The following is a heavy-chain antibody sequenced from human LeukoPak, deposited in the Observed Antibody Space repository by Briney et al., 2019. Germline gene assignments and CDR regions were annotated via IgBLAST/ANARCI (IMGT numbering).Heavy chain of an antibody. V-gene: IGHV3-74*01. CDR2: INSDGSST. D-gene: IGHD3-16*01. CDR1: GFTFSSYW. Sequence: GGSLRLSCAASGFTFSSYWMHWVRQAPGKGLVWVSRINSDGSSTSYADSVKGRFTISRDNSKNTLYLQMNNLRAEDTAVYYCAYYHVNEEPPTFWGQGTLVTVSS. J-gene: IGHJ4*02. CDR3: AYYHVNEEPPTF.